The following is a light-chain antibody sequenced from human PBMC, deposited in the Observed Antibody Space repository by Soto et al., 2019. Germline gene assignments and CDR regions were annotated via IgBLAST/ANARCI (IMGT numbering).Light chain of an antibody. CDR3: LLYYGGAGV. CDR1: TGAVTSGYY. CDR2: STS. Sequence: QAVVTQEPSLTVSPGGTVTLTCASSTGAVTSGYYPNWFQQKPGQAPRALIYSTSFKHSWTPARFSGSLLGGKAALTLSGVQPEDEADYYCLLYYGGAGVFGGRTKLTVL. J-gene: IGLJ3*02. V-gene: IGLV7-43*01.